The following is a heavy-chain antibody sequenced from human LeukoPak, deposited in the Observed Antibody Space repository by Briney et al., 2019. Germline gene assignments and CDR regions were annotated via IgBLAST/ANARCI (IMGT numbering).Heavy chain of an antibody. Sequence: PSETLSLTCAVSDGSISSGGYSWSWIRQPPGKGLEWIGYIYHSGSTYYNPSLKSRVTISVDRSKNQFSLKLSSVTAADTAVYYCASTKYYYDSSGYYGLSAFDIWGQGTMVTVSS. J-gene: IGHJ3*02. CDR1: DGSISSGGYS. CDR3: ASTKYYYDSSGYYGLSAFDI. D-gene: IGHD3-22*01. V-gene: IGHV4-30-2*01. CDR2: IYHSGST.